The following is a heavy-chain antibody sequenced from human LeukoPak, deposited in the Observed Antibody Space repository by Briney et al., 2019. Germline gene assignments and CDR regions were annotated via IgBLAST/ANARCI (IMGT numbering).Heavy chain of an antibody. J-gene: IGHJ4*02. D-gene: IGHD3-22*01. CDR1: GGSVSSGSYY. Sequence: MSSETLSLTCTVSGGSVSSGSYYWSWIRQPPGKGLEWIGYIYYSGSTNYNPSLKSRVTISVDTSKNQFSLKLSSVTAADTAVYYCASHSSLGYDSSGYFGYWGQGTLVTVSS. CDR3: ASHSSLGYDSSGYFGY. V-gene: IGHV4-61*01. CDR2: IYYSGST.